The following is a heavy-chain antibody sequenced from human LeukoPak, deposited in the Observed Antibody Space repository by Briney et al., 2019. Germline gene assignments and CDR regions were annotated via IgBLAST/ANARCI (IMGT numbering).Heavy chain of an antibody. CDR2: IIPILGIA. Sequence: ASVKVSCKASGGTFSSYAISWVRQAPGQGLEWMGRIIPILGIANYAQKFQGRVTITADKSTSTAYMELSSLRSEDTAVYYYQCHSSPYGMDVWGQGTTVTVSS. CDR1: GGTFSSYA. J-gene: IGHJ6*02. D-gene: IGHD3-22*01. CDR3: QCHSSPYGMDV. V-gene: IGHV1-69*04.